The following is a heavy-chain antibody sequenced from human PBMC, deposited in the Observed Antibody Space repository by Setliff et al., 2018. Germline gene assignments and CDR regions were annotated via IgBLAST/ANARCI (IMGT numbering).Heavy chain of an antibody. Sequence: ASVKVSCKASGYTFTGYYMHWVRQAPGQGLEWMGIIDPSGDYTNYGQKFQGRVTMTRDISTNTAYMELRSLRSDDTAIYYCARGPPEFVVAPAEGKFDYWGQGTLVTVSS. CDR1: GYTFTGYY. D-gene: IGHD2-15*01. V-gene: IGHV1-46*01. CDR3: ARGPPEFVVAPAEGKFDY. J-gene: IGHJ4*02. CDR2: IDPSGDYT.